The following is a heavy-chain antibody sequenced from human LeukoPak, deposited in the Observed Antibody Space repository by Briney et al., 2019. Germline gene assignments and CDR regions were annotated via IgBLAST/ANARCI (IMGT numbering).Heavy chain of an antibody. CDR2: IHTTGST. CDR1: GGSISSDY. J-gene: IGHJ3*02. V-gene: IGHV4-4*07. Sequence: PSETLSLTCTVSGGSISSDYWSCIRQPAGKGLEGIGRIHTTGSTNDNPSLTSRVTMSADTSKNQFSLKLSSVTAADTAVYYCARGRYYYDTSGYDAFDIWGQGTMVTVSS. D-gene: IGHD3-22*01. CDR3: ARGRYYYDTSGYDAFDI.